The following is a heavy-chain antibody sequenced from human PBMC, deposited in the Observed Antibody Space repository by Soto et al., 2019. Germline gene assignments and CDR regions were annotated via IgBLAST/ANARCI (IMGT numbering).Heavy chain of an antibody. Sequence: SETLSLTCTVSGGSISSGDYYWSWIRQPPGKGLEWIGYIYYSGSTYYNPSLKSRVTISVDTSKNQFSLKLSSVTAADTAVYYCARGGGNWKARSIWFDPWGQGTLVTVSS. J-gene: IGHJ5*02. CDR1: GGSISSGDYY. D-gene: IGHD1-1*01. CDR3: ARGGGNWKARSIWFDP. V-gene: IGHV4-30-4*01. CDR2: IYYSGST.